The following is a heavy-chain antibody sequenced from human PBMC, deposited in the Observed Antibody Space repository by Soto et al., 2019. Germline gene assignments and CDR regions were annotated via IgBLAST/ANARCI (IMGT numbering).Heavy chain of an antibody. CDR2: IIPILGIA. CDR1: GGTFSSYT. Sequence: GASVKVSCKASGGTFSSYTISWVRQAPGQGLEWMGRIIPILGIANYAQKFQGRVTITADKSTSTAYMELSSLRSEDTAVYYCARERDSRLHSDYEFWSGHEVPDPWGQGTLVTVSS. CDR3: ARERDSRLHSDYEFWSGHEVPDP. D-gene: IGHD3-3*01. V-gene: IGHV1-69*04. J-gene: IGHJ5*02.